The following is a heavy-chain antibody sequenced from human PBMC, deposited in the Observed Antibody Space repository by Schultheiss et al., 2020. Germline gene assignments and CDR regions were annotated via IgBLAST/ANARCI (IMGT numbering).Heavy chain of an antibody. J-gene: IGHJ4*02. V-gene: IGHV4-34*01. CDR1: GGSFSGYY. CDR3: ARASSSSLNFDY. D-gene: IGHD6-13*01. Sequence: SETLSLTCAVYGGSFSGYYWSWIRQPPGKGLEWIGSIYYSGSTYYNPSLKSRVTISVDTSKNQFSLKLSSVTAADTAVYYCARASSSSLNFDYWGQGTLVTVSS. CDR2: IYYSGST.